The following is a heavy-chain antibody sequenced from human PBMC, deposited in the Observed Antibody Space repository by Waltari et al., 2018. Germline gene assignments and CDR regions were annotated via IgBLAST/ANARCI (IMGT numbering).Heavy chain of an antibody. V-gene: IGHV1-24*01. CDR2: VDPEDGET. J-gene: IGHJ6*02. D-gene: IGHD2-2*01. Sequence: QVQLVQSGAEVKKPGASVKVSCKVSGYTLTALSMHWVRPAPGKGLEWMGGVDPEDGETIYEQKFQGRVTMTEDTSTDTAYMELSSLRSEDTAVYYCATAMGVVPAAPRGMDVWGQGTTVTVSS. CDR1: GYTLTALS. CDR3: ATAMGVVPAAPRGMDV.